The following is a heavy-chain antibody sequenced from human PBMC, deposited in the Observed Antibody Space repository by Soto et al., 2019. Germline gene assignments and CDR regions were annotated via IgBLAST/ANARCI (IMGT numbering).Heavy chain of an antibody. CDR2: IYHYGGT. J-gene: IGHJ4*02. V-gene: IGHV4-4*02. Sequence: QVQLQESGPGLVEPSGTLSLTCGVSGGSISTHNWWSGVLQSPGRGLEWIGEIYHYGGTNYNPSLKSRVTMSVDKSKNQFSLELTSVTAADTAVYYCAREKGAGTYMGFDYWGQGTLVTVSS. CDR1: GGSISTHNW. CDR3: AREKGAGTYMGFDY. D-gene: IGHD3-10*01.